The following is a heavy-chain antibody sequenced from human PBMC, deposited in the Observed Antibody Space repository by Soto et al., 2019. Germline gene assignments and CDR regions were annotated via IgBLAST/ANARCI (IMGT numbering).Heavy chain of an antibody. D-gene: IGHD2-2*01. Sequence: WASVKVSCKASGYTFTSYGISWVRQAPGLGLEWMGWISAYNGNTNYAQKLQGRVTMTTDTSTSTAYMELRSLRSDDTAVYYCARDLVIYEYPATMDWFDPWGQGTLVTVSS. J-gene: IGHJ5*02. CDR2: ISAYNGNT. V-gene: IGHV1-18*01. CDR1: GYTFTSYG. CDR3: ARDLVIYEYPATMDWFDP.